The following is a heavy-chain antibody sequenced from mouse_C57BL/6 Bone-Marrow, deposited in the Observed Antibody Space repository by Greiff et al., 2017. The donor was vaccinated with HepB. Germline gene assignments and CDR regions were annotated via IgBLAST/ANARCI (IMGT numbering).Heavy chain of an antibody. V-gene: IGHV1-53*01. J-gene: IGHJ4*01. Sequence: VKLQQPGTELVKPGASVKLSCKASGYTFTSYWMHWVKQRPGQGLEWIGNINPSNGGTNYNEKFKSKATLTVDKSSSTAYMQLSSLTSEDSAVYYCARLNWGSFFYYAMDYWGQGTSVTVSS. CDR3: ARLNWGSFFYYAMDY. CDR2: INPSNGGT. CDR1: GYTFTSYW. D-gene: IGHD4-1*01.